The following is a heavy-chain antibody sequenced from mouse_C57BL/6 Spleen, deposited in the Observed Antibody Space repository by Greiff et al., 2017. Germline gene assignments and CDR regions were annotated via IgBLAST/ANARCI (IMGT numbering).Heavy chain of an antibody. CDR1: GYTFTSYW. Sequence: VQLQQPGAELVKPGASVKLSCKASGYTFTSYWMHWVKQRPGQGLEWIGMIHPSSGSTNYNEKFKSKATLTVDKSSSTAYMHLSSLTSEDSAVYVCARATVVAPGFAYWGQGTLVTVSA. J-gene: IGHJ3*01. CDR3: ARATVVAPGFAY. CDR2: IHPSSGST. V-gene: IGHV1-64*01. D-gene: IGHD1-1*01.